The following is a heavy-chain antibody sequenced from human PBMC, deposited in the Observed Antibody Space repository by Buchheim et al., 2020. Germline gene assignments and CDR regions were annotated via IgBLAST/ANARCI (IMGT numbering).Heavy chain of an antibody. J-gene: IGHJ6*02. V-gene: IGHV1-2*04. CDR2: INPNSGGT. Sequence: QVQLVQSGAEVKKPGASVKVSCKASGYTFTGYYMHWVRQAPGQGLEWMGWINPNSGGTKYAQKFQGWVTMTRETSISTAYMELSRLRSDDTAVYYCARDQYGSGSYYTTHYYYYYGMDVWGQGTT. CDR3: ARDQYGSGSYYTTHYYYYYGMDV. CDR1: GYTFTGYY. D-gene: IGHD3-10*01.